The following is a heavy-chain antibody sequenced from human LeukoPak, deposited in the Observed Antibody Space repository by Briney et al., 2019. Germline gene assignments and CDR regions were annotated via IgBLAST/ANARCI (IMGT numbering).Heavy chain of an antibody. CDR3: ARGVGSFGDDPRDAFDI. D-gene: IGHD4-17*01. CDR2: IYTDGST. Sequence: PWETLSLTCTVSSGSISSYYWSWIRQPAGKGLEWIGRIYTDGSTNYNPSLKSRVTMSVDTSKKQFSLKLSSVTAADTAVYYCARGVGSFGDDPRDAFDIWGQGTMVTVSS. J-gene: IGHJ3*02. CDR1: SGSISSYY. V-gene: IGHV4-4*07.